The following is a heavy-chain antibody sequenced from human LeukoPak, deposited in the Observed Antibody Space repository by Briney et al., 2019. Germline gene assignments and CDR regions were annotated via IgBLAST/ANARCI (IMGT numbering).Heavy chain of an antibody. CDR1: GGSISSGSYY. V-gene: IGHV4-61*02. CDR2: IYTSGST. J-gene: IGHJ4*02. D-gene: IGHD3-16*01. CDR3: VWGSYPRHYFDY. Sequence: SQTLSLTCTVCGGSISSGSYYWSWIRQPAGKGLEWIGRIYTSGSTNYNPSLKSRVTISVDTSKNQFSLKLSSVTAEDTAVHCCVWGSYPRHYFDYWGQGTMVTVSS.